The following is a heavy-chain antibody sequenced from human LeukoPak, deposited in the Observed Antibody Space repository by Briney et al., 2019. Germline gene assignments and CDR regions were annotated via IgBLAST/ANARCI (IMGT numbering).Heavy chain of an antibody. V-gene: IGHV4-39*01. CDR1: GGSISSSDCY. Sequence: SETLSLTCTVSGGSISSSDCYWVWIRPPPGKGLEWIGSIYYSGSTYYNPSLKSRVTISVDTSKNQFSLKLSSATAAATAVYECASNRPAYYYDSSARTRAFDIWGQGTMVTVSS. D-gene: IGHD3-22*01. J-gene: IGHJ3*02. CDR3: ASNRPAYYYDSSARTRAFDI. CDR2: IYYSGST.